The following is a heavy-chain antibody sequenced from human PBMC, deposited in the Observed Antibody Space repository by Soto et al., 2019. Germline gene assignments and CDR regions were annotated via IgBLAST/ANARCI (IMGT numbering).Heavy chain of an antibody. D-gene: IGHD3-9*01. J-gene: IGHJ4*02. CDR1: GDSITNFH. CDR3: AAYDSEGYFDY. V-gene: IGHV4-59*03. Sequence: SETLSLTCIVSGDSITNFHWSWIRQPPGKGLEGIGYGYFSGSTKYNPSLKSRVIMSIDTSKNEFSLKLTSVAAAASAAYFCAAYDSEGYFDYWGQEAMVTVSS. CDR2: GYFSGST.